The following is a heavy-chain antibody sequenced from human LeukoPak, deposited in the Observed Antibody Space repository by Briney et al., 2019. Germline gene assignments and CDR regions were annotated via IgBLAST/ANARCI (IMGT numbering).Heavy chain of an antibody. D-gene: IGHD3-10*01. J-gene: IGHJ6*03. Sequence: GGSLRLSCAASGFTFSPYSMIWVRQAPGKGLEWVSFISSSSNYIYYADSVKGRFTISRDNAKNSLYLQMNSLRAEDTAVYYCARNFGHYYYYMDVWGKGTTVTISS. V-gene: IGHV3-21*01. CDR1: GFTFSPYS. CDR3: ARNFGHYYYYMDV. CDR2: ISSSSNYI.